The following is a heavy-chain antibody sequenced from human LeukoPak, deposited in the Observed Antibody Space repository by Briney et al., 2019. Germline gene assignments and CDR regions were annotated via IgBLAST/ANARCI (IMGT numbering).Heavy chain of an antibody. V-gene: IGHV5-51*01. J-gene: IGHJ4*02. D-gene: IGHD3-22*01. CDR2: IYPGDSDT. CDR3: ARRKDDSSGYYLYYFDY. CDR1: GYGFTSYW. Sequence: GESLKISCKGSGYGFTSYWIGWVRQMPGKGLEWMGIIYPGDSDTRYSPSFQGQVTISADKSISTAYLQWSSLKASDTAMYYCARRKDDSSGYYLYYFDYWGQGTLVTVSS.